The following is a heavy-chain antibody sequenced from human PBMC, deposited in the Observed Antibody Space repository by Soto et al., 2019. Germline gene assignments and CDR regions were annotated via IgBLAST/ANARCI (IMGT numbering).Heavy chain of an antibody. CDR2: IYYSGST. D-gene: IGHD6-6*01. J-gene: IGHJ4*02. CDR3: ATTRGDSYSSSSLDY. V-gene: IGHV4-59*01. CDR1: GGCISSYY. Sequence: ETRSLTGTYTGGCISSYYWSWIRQPPGKGLEWIGYIYYSGSTNYNPSLKSRVTISVDTSKNQFSLKLSSVTAADTAVYYCATTRGDSYSSSSLDYWGQGTLATVSS.